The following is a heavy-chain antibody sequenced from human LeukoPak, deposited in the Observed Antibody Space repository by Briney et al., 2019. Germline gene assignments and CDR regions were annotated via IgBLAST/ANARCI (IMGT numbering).Heavy chain of an antibody. CDR3: ARDFYYGMDV. Sequence: SETLSLTCTVSGGSISSYYWSWIRQPPGKGLEWIGYIYYSGSTNYNPSLKSRVTISVDTSKNQFSLKLSSVTAADTAVYYCARDFYYGMDVWGQGTTVTVSS. V-gene: IGHV4-59*01. J-gene: IGHJ6*02. CDR2: IYYSGST. CDR1: GGSISSYY.